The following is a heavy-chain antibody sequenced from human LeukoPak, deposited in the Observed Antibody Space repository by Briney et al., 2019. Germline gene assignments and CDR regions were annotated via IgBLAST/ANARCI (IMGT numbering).Heavy chain of an antibody. Sequence: GGSLRLSCAASGFTLSSYAMSWVRQAPGKGLEWVSGISSGGSEIYYADSAKGRFTISRDNAKNSLYLQMNSLRAEDTAVYYCAKRSYGSGSYYNNPPYYFDYWGQGTLVTVSS. J-gene: IGHJ4*02. D-gene: IGHD3-10*01. CDR3: AKRSYGSGSYYNNPPYYFDY. V-gene: IGHV3-23*01. CDR1: GFTLSSYA. CDR2: ISSGGSEI.